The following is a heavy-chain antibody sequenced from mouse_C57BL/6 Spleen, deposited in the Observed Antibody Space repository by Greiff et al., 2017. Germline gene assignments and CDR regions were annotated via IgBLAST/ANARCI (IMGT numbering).Heavy chain of an antibody. Sequence: EVKVVESEGGLVQPGSSMKLSCTASGFTFSDYYMAWVRQVPEKGLEWVANINYDGSSTYYLDSLKSRFIISRDNAKNILSLQMSSRKSEDTATYFFARGGDSWFAYWGQGTLVTVSA. V-gene: IGHV5-16*01. J-gene: IGHJ3*01. CDR1: GFTFSDYY. CDR2: INYDGSST. CDR3: ARGGDSWFAY.